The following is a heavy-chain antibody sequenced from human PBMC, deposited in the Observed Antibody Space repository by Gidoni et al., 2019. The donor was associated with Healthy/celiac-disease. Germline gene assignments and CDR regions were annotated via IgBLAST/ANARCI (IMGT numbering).Heavy chain of an antibody. CDR1: GYTFTGYY. Sequence: QVQLVQSGAEVKKPGASVKVSCKASGYTFTGYYMHWVRQAPGQGLEWMGWINPNSGGTNYAQKFQGRVTMTRDTSISTAYMELSRLRSDDTAVYYCARVLDAERLLWFGELDSGYYGMDVWGQGTTVTVSS. V-gene: IGHV1-2*02. D-gene: IGHD3-10*01. CDR3: ARVLDAERLLWFGELDSGYYGMDV. CDR2: INPNSGGT. J-gene: IGHJ6*02.